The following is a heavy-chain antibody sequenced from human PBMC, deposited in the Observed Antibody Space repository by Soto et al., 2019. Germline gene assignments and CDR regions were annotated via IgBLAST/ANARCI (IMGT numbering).Heavy chain of an antibody. CDR1: GGTFSSYT. V-gene: IGHV1-69*08. CDR3: ARDSGGWFDP. CDR2: IIPILGIA. J-gene: IGHJ5*02. Sequence: QVQLVQSGAEVKKPGSSVKVSCKASGGTFSSYTISWVRQAPGQGLEWMARIIPILGIANYAQKFQGRVTITADKSTSTAYMELSSLRSEDTAVYYCARDSGGWFDPWGQGTLVTVSS.